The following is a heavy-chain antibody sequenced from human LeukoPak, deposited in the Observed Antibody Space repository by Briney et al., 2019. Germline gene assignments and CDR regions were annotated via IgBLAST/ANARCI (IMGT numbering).Heavy chain of an antibody. CDR3: ARGQDAFKTGY. J-gene: IGHJ4*02. V-gene: IGHV4-31*03. Sequence: SQTLSLTCTVSGGSLTIGHYYWTWIRQHPGKGLEWIGYIHPSGITDYNPSLQSRVTMSLDASQNQFSLKLTSVTAADTAIYYCARGQDAFKTGYWGQGTLVTVSS. CDR1: GGSLTIGHYY. CDR2: IHPSGIT. D-gene: IGHD5-24*01.